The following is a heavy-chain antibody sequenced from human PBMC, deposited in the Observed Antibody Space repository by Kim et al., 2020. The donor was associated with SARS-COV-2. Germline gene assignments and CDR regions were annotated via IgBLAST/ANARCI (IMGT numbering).Heavy chain of an antibody. CDR3: AKVGSSSNSFFDS. D-gene: IGHD6-13*01. V-gene: IGHV3-23*01. Sequence: YYADSVKGRFTVSRDNSNNIVHLQMNSLRTDDTAKYYCAKVGSSSNSFFDSWGQGTLVTVSS. J-gene: IGHJ4*02.